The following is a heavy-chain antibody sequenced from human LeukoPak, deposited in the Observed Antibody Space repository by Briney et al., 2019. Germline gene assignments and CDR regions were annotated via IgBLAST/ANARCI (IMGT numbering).Heavy chain of an antibody. D-gene: IGHD3-10*01. CDR2: ICGSGSCT. J-gene: IGHJ4*02. CDR3: AKHDLSGSYFVY. CDR1: GFTFSNYA. V-gene: IGHV3-23*01. Sequence: PRGSLRLSCAASGFTFSNYALGWVRQAPGKGLEWVSTICGSGSCTYYADSVKGRFTISRDNSRNTLSLQMNSLRVEDAALYYCAKHDLSGSYFVYWGQGTLVTVSS.